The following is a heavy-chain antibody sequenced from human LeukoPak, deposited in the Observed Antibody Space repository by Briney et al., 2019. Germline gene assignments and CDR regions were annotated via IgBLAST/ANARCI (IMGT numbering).Heavy chain of an antibody. CDR2: IYYSGST. D-gene: IGHD3-22*01. J-gene: IGHJ4*02. Sequence: PSETLSLTCTVSGGSISSSSYYWGWIRQPPGKGLEWIVSIYYSGSTYYNPSLKSRVTISVDTSKNQFSLKLSSVTAADTAVYYCARDAYYYDSSGYYYVDYWGQGTLVTVSS. V-gene: IGHV4-39*07. CDR3: ARDAYYYDSSGYYYVDY. CDR1: GGSISSSSYY.